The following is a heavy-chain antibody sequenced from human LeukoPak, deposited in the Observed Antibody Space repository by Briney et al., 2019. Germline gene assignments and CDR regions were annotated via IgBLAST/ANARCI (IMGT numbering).Heavy chain of an antibody. CDR3: ARDQDSSGRNWFDP. Sequence: ASVNVSCKASGYTFTGYYMHWVRQAPGQGLEWMGWINPNSGGTNYAQKFQGRVTMTRDTSISTAYMELSRLRSDDTAVYYCARDQDSSGRNWFDPWGQGTLVPVSS. D-gene: IGHD3-22*01. CDR1: GYTFTGYY. CDR2: INPNSGGT. J-gene: IGHJ5*02. V-gene: IGHV1-2*02.